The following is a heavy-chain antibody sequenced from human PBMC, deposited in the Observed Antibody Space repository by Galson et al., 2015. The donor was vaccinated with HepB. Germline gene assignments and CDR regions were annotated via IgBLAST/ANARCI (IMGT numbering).Heavy chain of an antibody. V-gene: IGHV3-30-3*01. CDR2: ISYDGSNT. CDR1: GFTFSSYA. Sequence: SLRLSCAASGFTFSSYAMHWVRQAPGKGLEWVAAISYDGSNTYYADSVKGRCTISRENSKNTLYLQMNSLIAVDTAVYYCARGVLSSVVVIRVWGQGTLVTVSS. CDR3: ARGVLSSVVVIRV. J-gene: IGHJ4*02. D-gene: IGHD3-22*01.